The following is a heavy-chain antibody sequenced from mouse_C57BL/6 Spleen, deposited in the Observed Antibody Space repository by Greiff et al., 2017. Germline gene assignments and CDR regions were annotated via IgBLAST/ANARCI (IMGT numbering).Heavy chain of an antibody. J-gene: IGHJ3*01. CDR1: GFTFSSYG. CDR2: ISSGGSYT. D-gene: IGHD4-1*01. V-gene: IGHV5-6*01. CDR3: ARPNWDGAAWFAY. Sequence: EVKLMESGGDLVKPGESLKLSCAASGFTFSSYGMSWVRQTPDKRLEWVATISSGGSYTYYPDSVKGRFTISRDNAKNTLYLQMSSLKSEDTAMYYCARPNWDGAAWFAYWGQGTLVTVSA.